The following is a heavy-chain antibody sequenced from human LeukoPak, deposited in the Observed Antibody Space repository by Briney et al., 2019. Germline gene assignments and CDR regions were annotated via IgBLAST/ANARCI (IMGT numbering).Heavy chain of an antibody. J-gene: IGHJ4*02. CDR3: AKLGDILTGYPYYFDY. Sequence: GGSLRLSCAASAFTLRNYVMSWVRQAPGKGLEWVSTISGSGTNTYYADSVKGRFTISRDNSKNTLYLQMNSLRAEDTAVYYCAKLGDILTGYPYYFDYWGQGTLVTVSS. D-gene: IGHD3-9*01. CDR1: AFTLRNYV. V-gene: IGHV3-23*01. CDR2: ISGSGTNT.